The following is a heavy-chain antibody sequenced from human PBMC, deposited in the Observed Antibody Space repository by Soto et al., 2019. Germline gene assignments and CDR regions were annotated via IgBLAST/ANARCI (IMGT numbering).Heavy chain of an antibody. Sequence: SVKVSCKASGGTFSSYAISWVRQAPGQGLEWMGGIIPIFGTANYAQKFQGRVTITADESTSTAYMELSSLRSEDTAVYYCARYPPYYYDSSGYSSWGQGTLVTVSS. CDR2: IIPIFGTA. D-gene: IGHD3-22*01. J-gene: IGHJ5*02. CDR3: ARYPPYYYDSSGYSS. CDR1: GGTFSSYA. V-gene: IGHV1-69*13.